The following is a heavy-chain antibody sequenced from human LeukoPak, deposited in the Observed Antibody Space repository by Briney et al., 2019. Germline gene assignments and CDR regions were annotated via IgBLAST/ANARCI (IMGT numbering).Heavy chain of an antibody. V-gene: IGHV3-73*01. CDR2: IRSKANSYAT. J-gene: IGHJ4*02. Sequence: GGSLRLSCAASGFTFSGSAMHWVRQASGKVLEWVGRIRSKANSYATAYAASVKGRCTISRDDPKNTAYLQMNSLKTEDTAVYYCTRHAVGASGYWGQGTLVTVSS. CDR3: TRHAVGASGY. D-gene: IGHD1-26*01. CDR1: GFTFSGSA.